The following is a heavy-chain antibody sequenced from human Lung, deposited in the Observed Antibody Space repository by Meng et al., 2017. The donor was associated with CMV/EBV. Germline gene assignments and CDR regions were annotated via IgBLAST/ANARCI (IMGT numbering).Heavy chain of an antibody. CDR1: GFIFSNYD. CDR3: ARVGAGGAFDI. D-gene: IGHD3-16*01. V-gene: IGHV3-48*03. J-gene: IGHJ3*02. Sequence: SLKISCDASGFIFSNYDMNWVRQAPGRGLEWVSYNSGSGRTAIYYADSVRDRSTISRHSAKNSLYLQLNSLRAEDTAVYACARVGAGGAFDIWGQGTLVTVSS. CDR2: NSGSGRTAI.